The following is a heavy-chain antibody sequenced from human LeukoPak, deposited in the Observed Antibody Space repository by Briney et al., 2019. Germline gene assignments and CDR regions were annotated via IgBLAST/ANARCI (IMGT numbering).Heavy chain of an antibody. CDR1: GFTFSSYE. CDR2: ISNSGSTK. J-gene: IGHJ4*02. Sequence: GGSLGLSCAASGFTFSSYEMNWIRQAPGKGLEWISYISNSGSTKYYADSVKGRFTISRDNAKNSVFLQMNSLRAEDTAVYYCAAVIDYWGQGTLVTVSS. V-gene: IGHV3-48*03. CDR3: AAVIDY.